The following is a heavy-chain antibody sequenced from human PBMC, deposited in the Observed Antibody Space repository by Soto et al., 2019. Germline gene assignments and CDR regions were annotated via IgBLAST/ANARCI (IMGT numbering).Heavy chain of an antibody. V-gene: IGHV3-30-3*01. J-gene: IGHJ6*02. CDR1: GFTFSSYA. Sequence: SLRLSCAASGFTFSSYAMHWVRQAPGKGLEWVAVISYDGSNKYYADSVKGRFTISRDNSKNTLYLQMNSLRAEDTAVYYCARAHPPYYGMDVWGQGTTVTVSS. CDR2: ISYDGSNK. CDR3: ARAHPPYYGMDV.